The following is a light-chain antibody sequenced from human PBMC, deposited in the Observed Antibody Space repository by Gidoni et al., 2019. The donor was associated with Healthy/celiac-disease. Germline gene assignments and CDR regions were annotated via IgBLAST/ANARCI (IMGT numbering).Light chain of an antibody. CDR3: CSYAGSSTFV. Sequence: QSALTQPASVSGSPGQSFTISCTGTSSDVGSYNLVSWYQQHPGKAPKLMIYEGSKRPSGVSNRFAGSKSGNTASLTSSGLQAEDEADYYCCSYAGSSTFVFGGGTKLTVL. CDR1: SSDVGSYNL. V-gene: IGLV2-23*03. J-gene: IGLJ2*01. CDR2: EGS.